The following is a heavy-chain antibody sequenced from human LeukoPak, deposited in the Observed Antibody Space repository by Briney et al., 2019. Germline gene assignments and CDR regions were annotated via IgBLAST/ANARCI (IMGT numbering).Heavy chain of an antibody. D-gene: IGHD2-15*01. V-gene: IGHV3-21*01. Sequence: GGSLRLSCAASGFTFNTYSMNWVRQAPGKGLEWVSSISTTSSYIYYADSVKGRFTIPRDNAKNSLYLQMNSLRAADTAVYYCARDRCSGYSCYNFDYWGQGTLVTVSS. CDR1: GFTFNTYS. CDR3: ARDRCSGYSCYNFDY. J-gene: IGHJ4*02. CDR2: ISTTSSYI.